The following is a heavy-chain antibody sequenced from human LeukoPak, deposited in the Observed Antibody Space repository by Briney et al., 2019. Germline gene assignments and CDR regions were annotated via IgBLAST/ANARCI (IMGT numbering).Heavy chain of an antibody. CDR2: INPNSGDT. J-gene: IGHJ4*02. CDR1: GYTLTGYY. CDR3: ARSRPYIIVVSGAVFTGFGY. Sequence: ASVKVSGKASGYTLTGYYMHWVRQAPGHGLKWMGWINPNSGDTNYAQKFQGRVTMTRDTSISTAYMELSRLTSDDTAVYYCARSRPYIIVVSGAVFTGFGYWGQGTLVTVSS. V-gene: IGHV1-2*02. D-gene: IGHD2-2*01.